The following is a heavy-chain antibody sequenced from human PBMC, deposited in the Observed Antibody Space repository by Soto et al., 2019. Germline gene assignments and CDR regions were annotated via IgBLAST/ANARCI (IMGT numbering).Heavy chain of an antibody. CDR3: ARKSYYVDSGFYDF. V-gene: IGHV3-21*01. Sequence: GGSLRLSCAASGFSFSRHSMNWVRQAPGKGLEWVSSISPTSEYIYHADSVKGRFTISRDNAENSLYLQMDSLRADDTAVYYCARKSYYVDSGFYDFWGQGA. J-gene: IGHJ4*02. CDR1: GFSFSRHS. D-gene: IGHD3-22*01. CDR2: ISPTSEYI.